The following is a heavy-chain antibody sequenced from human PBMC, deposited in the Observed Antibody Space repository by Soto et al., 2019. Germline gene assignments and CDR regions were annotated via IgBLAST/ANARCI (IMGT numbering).Heavy chain of an antibody. CDR3: ARDRGIAVAAGEG. CDR2: INAGNGNT. J-gene: IGHJ4*02. CDR1: GYTFTSYA. V-gene: IGHV1-3*01. D-gene: IGHD6-19*01. Sequence: ASVKVSCKASGYTFTSYAMHWVRQAPGQRLEWMGWINAGNGNTKYSQKFQGRVTITRDKSASTAYMELSSLRSEDTAVYYCARDRGIAVAAGEGWGQGTLVTVSS.